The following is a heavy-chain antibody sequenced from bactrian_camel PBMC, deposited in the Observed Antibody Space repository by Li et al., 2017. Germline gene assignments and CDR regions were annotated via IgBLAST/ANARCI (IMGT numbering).Heavy chain of an antibody. CDR1: GSTDGANVC. CDR2: FSWYGGS. J-gene: IGHJ6*01. V-gene: IGHV3S55*01. Sequence: HVQLVESGGGSVEAGGSLRLSCLVSGSTDGANVCMGWFRQSPGKEREGVASFSWYGGSGYAESVKGRFTISKDDSKSGLYLQMNNLMPEGTAVYYCAAGGRFTYSCSWPVAASVFDYWGQGTQVTVS. D-gene: IGHD7*01. CDR3: AAGGRFTYSCSWPVAASVFDY.